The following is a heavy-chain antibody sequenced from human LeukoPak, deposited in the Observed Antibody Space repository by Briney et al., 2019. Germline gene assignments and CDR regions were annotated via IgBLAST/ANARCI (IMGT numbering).Heavy chain of an antibody. CDR1: GFTFSSYG. V-gene: IGHV3-30*02. J-gene: IGHJ4*02. CDR3: AKIMGSSSFFDY. CDR2: IRYDGSNK. D-gene: IGHD6-6*01. Sequence: GGSLRLSCAASGFTFSSYGMHWVRQTPGKGLEWVAFIRYDGSNKYYADSVKGRFTISRDNSKNTLYLQMNSLRAEDTAVYYCAKIMGSSSFFDYWGQGTLVTVSS.